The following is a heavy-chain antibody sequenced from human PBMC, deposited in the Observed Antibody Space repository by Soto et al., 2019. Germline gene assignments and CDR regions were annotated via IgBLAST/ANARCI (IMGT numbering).Heavy chain of an antibody. Sequence: GEALKISCEGSGFSFSTYKIGCVRQMPGKGLEWMGIINPGDSDTRYSPSFQGQVTISADKSISTAYLQWSTLKASDTATYYCATSYGGSYYYYYGMDVWGQGTTVTVSS. V-gene: IGHV5-51*01. D-gene: IGHD4-17*01. CDR2: INPGDSDT. CDR3: ATSYGGSYYYYYGMDV. J-gene: IGHJ6*02. CDR1: GFSFSTYK.